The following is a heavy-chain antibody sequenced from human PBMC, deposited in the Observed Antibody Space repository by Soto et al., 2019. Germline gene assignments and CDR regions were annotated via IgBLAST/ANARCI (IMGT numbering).Heavy chain of an antibody. CDR1: GGTFTSYI. J-gene: IGHJ6*02. Sequence: QVRLVQSGAEVKKPGSSVKVSCKGSGGTFTSYIITWVRHAPGQGLEWVGGIVPKFGTTNYAQKFQGRVTLTADESSIIVYLELSNLRSEDTGVYYCARGRDDRFGRHYFGLDVLGQGTTVTVS. CDR3: ARGRDDRFGRHYFGLDV. D-gene: IGHD1-1*01. V-gene: IGHV1-69*12. CDR2: IVPKFGTT.